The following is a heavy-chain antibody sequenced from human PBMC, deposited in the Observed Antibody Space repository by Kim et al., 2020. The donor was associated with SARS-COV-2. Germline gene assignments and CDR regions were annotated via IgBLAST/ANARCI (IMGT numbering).Heavy chain of an antibody. J-gene: IGHJ3*02. CDR2: ISGSGGSK. D-gene: IGHD3-22*01. Sequence: GGSLRLSCAASGFTFSSYAMSWVRQAPGKGLEWVSVISGSGGSKYYADSVKGRFTISRDNSKNTLYLQMNSLRAEDTAVYYCAKILVRTNAFDIWGQGTMVNVSS. CDR1: GFTFSSYA. V-gene: IGHV3-23*01. CDR3: AKILVRTNAFDI.